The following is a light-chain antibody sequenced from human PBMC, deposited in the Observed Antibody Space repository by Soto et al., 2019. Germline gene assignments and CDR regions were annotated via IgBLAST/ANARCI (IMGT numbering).Light chain of an antibody. CDR1: QSVSSSY. Sequence: EIVLTQSPGTLSLSPGERATLSCRASQSVSSSYLAWFQQKPGQAPRLLIYGVSSRDTGIPDRFSGSGSGTDFTLTISRLEPEDFAVYFCQQYGALPGTFGQGTKVEIK. J-gene: IGKJ1*01. CDR2: GVS. CDR3: QQYGALPGT. V-gene: IGKV3-20*01.